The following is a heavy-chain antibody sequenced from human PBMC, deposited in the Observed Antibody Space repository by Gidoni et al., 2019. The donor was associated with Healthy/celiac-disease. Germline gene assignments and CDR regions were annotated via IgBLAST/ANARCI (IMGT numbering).Heavy chain of an antibody. D-gene: IGHD3-10*01. CDR1: GFSFDDYT. V-gene: IGHV3-43*01. CDR2: ISCDGGNT. CDR3: VKPHSMVGGYYFDY. J-gene: IGHJ4*02. Sequence: EVQLVESGGVVVQPGGSLKLSCAASGFSFDDYTMHWVRQAPGKGLEWVSLISCDGGNTYYADSVKGRFTISRDNSKNSLYLQMNSLKSDDTALYYCVKPHSMVGGYYFDYWGQGTLVTVSS.